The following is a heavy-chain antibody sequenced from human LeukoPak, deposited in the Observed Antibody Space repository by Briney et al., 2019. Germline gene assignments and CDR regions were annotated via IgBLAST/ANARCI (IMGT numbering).Heavy chain of an antibody. Sequence: GRTLRLSCAASGFTVSSYWVIWGRQAPGKGLEWVTNIKQDGSEKYYVDSVKGRFTISRDNAKNSLYLQMSGLRAEDTALYYCAREAPHYDILTRGYGLDVWGQGTTVTVSS. D-gene: IGHD3-9*01. CDR1: GFTVSSYW. J-gene: IGHJ6*02. CDR2: IKQDGSEK. CDR3: AREAPHYDILTRGYGLDV. V-gene: IGHV3-7*01.